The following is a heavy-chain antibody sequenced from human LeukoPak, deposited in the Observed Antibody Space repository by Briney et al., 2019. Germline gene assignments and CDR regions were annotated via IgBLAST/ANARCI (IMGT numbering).Heavy chain of an antibody. CDR1: GFTISFYW. CDR2: INQVASEK. J-gene: IGHJ4*02. D-gene: IGHD3-10*01. V-gene: IGHV3-7*04. Sequence: PGGSLRLSCAASGFTISFYWMSWVRQAPGKGLEWVANINQVASEKNYVDSVKGRFTISRDNVKNSLYLQMNSVRAEDTAMYYCVRDGGYYGPDSWGQGALVSVSS. CDR3: VRDGGYYGPDS.